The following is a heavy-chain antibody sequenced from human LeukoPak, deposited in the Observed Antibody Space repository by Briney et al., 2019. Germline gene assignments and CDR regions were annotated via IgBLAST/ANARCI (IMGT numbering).Heavy chain of an antibody. CDR1: GGSISTYY. J-gene: IGHJ4*02. CDR3: ARYGFYCIDY. Sequence: ETLSLTCTVSGGSISTYYWGWIRQPPGKGLEWIGSMSYSGTTSHSPPLKSRVTISVDTSKNQFSLKLSSVTAADTAIYYCARYGFYCIDYWGQGTLVTVSS. V-gene: IGHV4-59*01. D-gene: IGHD1-14*01. CDR2: MSYSGTT.